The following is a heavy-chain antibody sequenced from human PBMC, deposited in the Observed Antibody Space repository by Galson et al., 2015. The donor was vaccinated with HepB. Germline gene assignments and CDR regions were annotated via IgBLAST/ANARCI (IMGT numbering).Heavy chain of an antibody. J-gene: IGHJ4*02. CDR3: ARGYSNPYCSSTSCPSVSIDY. CDR1: GFTFSNYW. V-gene: IGHV4-34*01. Sequence: LRLSCAASGFTFSNYWMSWVRQPPGKGLEWIGEINHSGSTNYNPSLKSRVTISVDTSKNQFSLKLSSVTAADTAVYYCARGYSNPYCSSTSCPSVSIDYWGQGTLVTVSS. D-gene: IGHD2-2*01. CDR2: INHSGST.